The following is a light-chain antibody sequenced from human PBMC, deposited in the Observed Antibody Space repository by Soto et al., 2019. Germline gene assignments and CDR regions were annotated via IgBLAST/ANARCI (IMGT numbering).Light chain of an antibody. CDR1: SSDVGSYNL. V-gene: IGLV2-23*01. J-gene: IGLJ2*01. CDR3: CSYAGSSTV. Sequence: QSALTQPASVSGSPGQSITISCTGTSSDVGSYNLVSWYQQHPGKAPKLMIYEGSKWPSGVSNRFSGSKSGNTVSLTISGLQAEDEADYYCCSYAGSSTVFGGGTKLTVL. CDR2: EGS.